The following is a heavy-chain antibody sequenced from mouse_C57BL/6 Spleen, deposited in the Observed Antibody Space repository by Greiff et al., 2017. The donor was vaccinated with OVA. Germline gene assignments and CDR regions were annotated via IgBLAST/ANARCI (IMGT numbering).Heavy chain of an antibody. V-gene: IGHV1-43*01. D-gene: IGHD2-4*01. CDR2: INPSTGGT. J-gene: IGHJ4*01. CDR1: GYSFTGYY. CDR3: ARCDYDGAMDY. Sequence: VQLQQSGPELVKPGASVKISCKASGYSFTGYYMHWVKQSSEKSLEWIGEINPSTGGTSYNQKFKGKATLTVDKSSSTAYMQLKSLTSEDSAVDYCARCDYDGAMDYWGQGTSVTVSS.